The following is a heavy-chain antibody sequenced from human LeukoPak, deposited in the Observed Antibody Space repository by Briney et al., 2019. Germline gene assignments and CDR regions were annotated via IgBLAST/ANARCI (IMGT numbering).Heavy chain of an antibody. CDR1: GFTFSSYA. Sequence: GGSLRLSCAASGFTFSSYAMHWVRQAPGKGLEWVAVISYDGSNKYYADSVKGRFTISRDNSKNTLYLQMNSLRAEDTAVYYCAGGYSRSTGGIDYWGQGTLVTVSS. J-gene: IGHJ4*02. CDR2: ISYDGSNK. V-gene: IGHV3-30-3*01. CDR3: AGGYSRSTGGIDY. D-gene: IGHD6-13*01.